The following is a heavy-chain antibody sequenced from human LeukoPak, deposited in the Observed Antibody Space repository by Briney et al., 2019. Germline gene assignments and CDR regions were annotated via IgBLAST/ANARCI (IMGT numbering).Heavy chain of an antibody. J-gene: IGHJ6*02. CDR3: AKSGNYVPGMDV. Sequence: GGSLRLSCAASGLTFSSYAMSWVRQAPGKGLEWVSAISGSGGSTYYADSVKGRFTISRDNSKNTLYLQMNSLRAEDTAVYYCAKSGNYVPGMDVWGQGTTVTVSS. CDR2: ISGSGGST. V-gene: IGHV3-23*01. D-gene: IGHD4-23*01. CDR1: GLTFSSYA.